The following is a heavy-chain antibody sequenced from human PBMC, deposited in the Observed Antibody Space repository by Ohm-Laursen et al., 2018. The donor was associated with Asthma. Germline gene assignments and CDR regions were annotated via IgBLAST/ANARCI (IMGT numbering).Heavy chain of an antibody. D-gene: IGHD2-8*01. V-gene: IGHV3-30-3*01. J-gene: IGHJ6*02. Sequence: SLRLSCAASGFTFSSYAMHWVRQAPGKGLEWVAVISYDGSNKYYADSVKGRFTISRDNAKNSLYLQMNSLRAEDTAVYYCARDRQWSEVGGGLDVWGQGTRVPVSS. CDR3: ARDRQWSEVGGGLDV. CDR1: GFTFSSYA. CDR2: ISYDGSNK.